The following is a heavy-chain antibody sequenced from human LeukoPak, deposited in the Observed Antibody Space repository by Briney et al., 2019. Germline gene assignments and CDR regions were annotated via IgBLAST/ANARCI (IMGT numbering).Heavy chain of an antibody. CDR2: FSGRNSNT. CDR3: AKGSIVATTNFDY. CDR1: GFTLSTYA. Sequence: GGSLRLSCAASGFTLSTYAMSWVRQAPGKGLEGVSPFSGRNSNTYYSDSVKGRFTISRDNSKNTLYLQMNSLRAEDTAVYYCAKGSIVATTNFDYWGQGTLVTVSS. J-gene: IGHJ4*02. V-gene: IGHV3-23*01. D-gene: IGHD5-12*01.